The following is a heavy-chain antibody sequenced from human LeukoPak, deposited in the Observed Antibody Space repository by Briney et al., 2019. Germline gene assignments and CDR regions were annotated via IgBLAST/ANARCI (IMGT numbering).Heavy chain of an antibody. Sequence: GRSLRLSCAASGFTFRNYGMHWVRQAPDKGLEWVAVISYDGSRKYYADSVKSRFTISRDNAKKSLYLQMNSLRAEDTAVYYCATSRRGFGGLWGYWGQGTLVTVSS. CDR1: GFTFRNYG. CDR2: ISYDGSRK. V-gene: IGHV3-30*03. D-gene: IGHD3-10*01. CDR3: ATSRRGFGGLWGY. J-gene: IGHJ4*02.